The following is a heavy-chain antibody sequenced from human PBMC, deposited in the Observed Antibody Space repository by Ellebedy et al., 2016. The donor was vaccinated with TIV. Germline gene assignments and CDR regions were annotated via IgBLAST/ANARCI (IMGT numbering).Heavy chain of an antibody. V-gene: IGHV3-7*01. Sequence: GESLKISCAASGFTFSDYYMSWIRQAPGKGLEWVANIKQDGSEKYYVDSVKGRFTISRDNAKNSLYLQMNSLRAEDTAVYYCAREGMVYAIRGAYYFDYWGQGTLVTVSS. J-gene: IGHJ4*02. CDR1: GFTFSDYY. D-gene: IGHD2-8*01. CDR3: AREGMVYAIRGAYYFDY. CDR2: IKQDGSEK.